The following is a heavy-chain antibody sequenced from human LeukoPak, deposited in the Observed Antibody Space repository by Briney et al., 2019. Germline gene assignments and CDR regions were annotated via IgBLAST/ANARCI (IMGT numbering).Heavy chain of an antibody. D-gene: IGHD3-10*01. Sequence: SVKVSCKASGGTFSSYAISWVRQAPGQGLEWMGGIIPIFGTANYAQKFQGRVTITTDESTSTANMELSSLRSEDTAVYYCARGRYMVRGVKYYYYYYMDVWRKGTTVTVSS. J-gene: IGHJ6*03. CDR2: IIPIFGTA. CDR3: ARGRYMVRGVKYYYYYYMDV. V-gene: IGHV1-69*05. CDR1: GGTFSSYA.